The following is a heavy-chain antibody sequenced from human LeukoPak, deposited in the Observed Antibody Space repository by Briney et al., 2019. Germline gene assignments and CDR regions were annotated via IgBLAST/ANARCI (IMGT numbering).Heavy chain of an antibody. CDR3: ARDDSWLEFGDY. CDR2: INAGNGNT. V-gene: IGHV1-3*01. CDR1: GYTFTSYA. D-gene: IGHD5-12*01. Sequence: ASVKVSCKASGYTFTSYAIHWVRQAPGQSLEWMGWINAGNGNTKYSQKFQGRVTITRDTSASTAYMELSSLRSEDTAVYYCARDDSWLEFGDYWGQGTLVTVSS. J-gene: IGHJ4*02.